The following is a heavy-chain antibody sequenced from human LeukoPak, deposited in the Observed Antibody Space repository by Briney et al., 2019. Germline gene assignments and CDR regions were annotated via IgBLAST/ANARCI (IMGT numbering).Heavy chain of an antibody. CDR3: ARKGPFGMDV. J-gene: IGHJ6*02. V-gene: IGHV4-4*02. CDR1: GGSISSTNW. Sequence: SETLSLTCAVSGGSISSTNWWSWVRQSPGKGLVWIGEVYHTGSTNYNPSLNSRVTISLDKSKNQLSLKLSSVTAADTAVYYCARKGPFGMDVWGQGTTVSVSS. CDR2: VYHTGST.